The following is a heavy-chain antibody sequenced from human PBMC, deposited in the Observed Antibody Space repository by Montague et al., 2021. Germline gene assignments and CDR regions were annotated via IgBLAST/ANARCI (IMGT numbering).Heavy chain of an antibody. Sequence: SLRLSCSASGFTFSSYVMHWVRQAPGKGLVWVSRISHDGTVTTYADSVKGRFTISRDNAKNTLFLQMNSLRAEDTAVYYCTRDVNWDLFDYWGQGALGTVSS. V-gene: IGHV3-74*01. J-gene: IGHJ4*02. D-gene: IGHD7-27*01. CDR3: TRDVNWDLFDY. CDR2: ISHDGTVT. CDR1: GFTFSSYV.